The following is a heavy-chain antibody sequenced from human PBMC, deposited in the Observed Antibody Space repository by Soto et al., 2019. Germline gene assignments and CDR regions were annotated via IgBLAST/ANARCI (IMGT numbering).Heavy chain of an antibody. Sequence: QVQLQESGPGLVKPSETLSLTCTVSGGSITNYYCSWFRQPPGKGLEWIGYIQYNGYSAYNLSLKRRVTRSTDTSKTQFSLMLESVTATDTAVYYCARHGFGSLHGLVDVWGQGTKVIVSS. D-gene: IGHD3-10*01. CDR1: GGSITNYY. V-gene: IGHV4-59*08. CDR2: IQYNGYS. J-gene: IGHJ6*02. CDR3: ARHGFGSLHGLVDV.